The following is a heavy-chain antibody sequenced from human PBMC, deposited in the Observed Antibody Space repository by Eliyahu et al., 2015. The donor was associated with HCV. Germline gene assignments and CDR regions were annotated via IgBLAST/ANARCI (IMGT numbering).Heavy chain of an antibody. CDR2: ISSSGSKI. V-gene: IGHV3-11*01. CDR1: GXTFSDYY. J-gene: IGHJ4*02. D-gene: IGHD5-24*01. Sequence: QVQLVESGGGLVKPGGSLRLXCAASGXTFSDYYMSWIXQAPGKGLEWVXYISSSGSKIYYADSLKGRFTISRDNAKNSLYLQMNSLRAEXTAVYYCAKVEGYNLLFGAFWGRGTLVTVSS. CDR3: AKVEGYNLLFGAF.